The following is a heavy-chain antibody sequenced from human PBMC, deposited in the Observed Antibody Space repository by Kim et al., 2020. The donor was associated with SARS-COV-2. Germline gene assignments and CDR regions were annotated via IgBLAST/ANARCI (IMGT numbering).Heavy chain of an antibody. Sequence: GGSLRLSCVASGFAFTNHWMAWVRQPPGKGLEWMANINPGGSDTYYVASMRGRITISRDNAKSEVYLQMSGLTTEDTALYYCVRWNFAACLDYRVQGT. D-gene: IGHD1-7*01. CDR2: INPGGSDT. V-gene: IGHV3-7*05. CDR1: GFAFTNHW. J-gene: IGHJ4*02. CDR3: VRWNFAACLDY.